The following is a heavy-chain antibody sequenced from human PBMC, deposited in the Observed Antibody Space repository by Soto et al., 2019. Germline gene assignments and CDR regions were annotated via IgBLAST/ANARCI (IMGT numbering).Heavy chain of an antibody. CDR3: ASQRVTMVRGAHHY. J-gene: IGHJ4*02. V-gene: IGHV4-39*01. D-gene: IGHD3-10*01. Sequence: PSETLSLTCTVSGVSISSSSHYWGWIRQSPGKGLEWIGSIYYTGTTYYNPSLESRVTISVDTSKNQFSLKLTSVTAADTAVYYCASQRVTMVRGAHHYWGQGTLVTVSS. CDR2: IYYTGTT. CDR1: GVSISSSSHY.